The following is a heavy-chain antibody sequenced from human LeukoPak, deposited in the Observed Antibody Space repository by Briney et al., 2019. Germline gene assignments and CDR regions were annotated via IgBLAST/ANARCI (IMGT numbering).Heavy chain of an antibody. J-gene: IGHJ4*02. CDR1: GGSISSSSYY. Sequence: SETLSLTCTVSGGSISSSSYYWGWIRQPPGKGLEWIGEINHSGSTNYNPSLKSRVTMSVDTSKNQFSLKLSSVTAADTAVYYCVRQFAWLFALAVGDYWRQGTLVTVSS. V-gene: IGHV4-39*01. D-gene: IGHD5-12*01. CDR3: VRQFAWLFALAVGDY. CDR2: INHSGST.